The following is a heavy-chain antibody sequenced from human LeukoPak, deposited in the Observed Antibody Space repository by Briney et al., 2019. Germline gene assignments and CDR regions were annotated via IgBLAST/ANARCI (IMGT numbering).Heavy chain of an antibody. CDR2: ISSSGSTI. Sequence: GGSLRLSCAASGFTFSDYYMSWIRQAPGKGLEWVSYISSSGSTIYYADSVKGRFTISRDNAKNSLYLQMNSLRAEDTAVYYYAREDYYDSSGYYDYWGQGTLVTVSS. V-gene: IGHV3-11*01. CDR1: GFTFSDYY. CDR3: AREDYYDSSGYYDY. J-gene: IGHJ4*02. D-gene: IGHD3-22*01.